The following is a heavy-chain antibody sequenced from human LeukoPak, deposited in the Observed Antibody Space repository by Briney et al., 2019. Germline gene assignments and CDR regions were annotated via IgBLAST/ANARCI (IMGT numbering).Heavy chain of an antibody. V-gene: IGHV3-30-3*01. Sequence: GGSLRLSCAASGFTFSSYAMHRVRQAPGKGLEWVAVISYDGSNKYYADSVKGRFTISRDNSKNTLYLQMNSLRAEDTAVYYCARDEGVVVVEYFDYWGQGTLVTVSS. D-gene: IGHD2-15*01. CDR2: ISYDGSNK. J-gene: IGHJ4*02. CDR3: ARDEGVVVVEYFDY. CDR1: GFTFSSYA.